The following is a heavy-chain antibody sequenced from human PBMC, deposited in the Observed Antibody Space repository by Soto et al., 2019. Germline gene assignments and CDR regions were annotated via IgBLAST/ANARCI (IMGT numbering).Heavy chain of an antibody. CDR1: GGFISSSSYY. V-gene: IGHV4-39*01. CDR3: ARPQKGYCSGGSCYSLTYDAFDI. D-gene: IGHD2-15*01. Sequence: SETLSLTCTVSGGFISSSSYYWGWIRQPPGKGLEWIGSIYYSGSTYYNPSLKSRVTISVDTSKNQFSLKLSSVTAADTAVYYCARPQKGYCSGGSCYSLTYDAFDIWGQGTMVTVSS. J-gene: IGHJ3*02. CDR2: IYYSGST.